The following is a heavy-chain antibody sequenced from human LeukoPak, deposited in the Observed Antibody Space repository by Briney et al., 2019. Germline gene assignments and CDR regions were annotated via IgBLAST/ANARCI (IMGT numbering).Heavy chain of an antibody. CDR1: GFTFSSYG. CDR3: ASLWSGYEDV. V-gene: IGHV3-21*01. CDR2: ISSSSSYI. Sequence: GASVKVSCKASGFTFSSYGMHWVRQAPGKGLEWVSSISSSSSYIYYADSVKGRFTISRDNAKNSLYLQMNSLRAEDTAVYYCASLWSGYEDVWGKGTTVTVSS. D-gene: IGHD3-3*01. J-gene: IGHJ6*04.